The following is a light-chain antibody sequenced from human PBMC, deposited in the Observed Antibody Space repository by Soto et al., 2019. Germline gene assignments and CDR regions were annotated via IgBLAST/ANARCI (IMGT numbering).Light chain of an antibody. Sequence: DIQMTQSPSTLSAFVGDRVTITCRASQSISSWLAWYQQKVGKAPKLLIYKASSLESGVPSRFSGSGSGTEFTLTISSLQPDDFATYYCQQYDTYSRTFGQGTKVDIK. CDR3: QQYDTYSRT. CDR1: QSISSW. J-gene: IGKJ1*01. CDR2: KAS. V-gene: IGKV1-5*03.